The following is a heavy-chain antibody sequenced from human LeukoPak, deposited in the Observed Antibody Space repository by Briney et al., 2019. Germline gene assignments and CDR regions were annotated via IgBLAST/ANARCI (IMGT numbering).Heavy chain of an antibody. CDR3: ARGGGEVPAAMDWDY. CDR2: IYYSGST. CDR1: GGSISSYY. V-gene: IGHV4-59*01. D-gene: IGHD2-2*01. Sequence: PSETLSLTCTVSGGSISSYYWSWIRQPPGKGLEWIGYIYYSGSTNYNPSLKSRVTISVDTSKNQFSLKLSPVTAADTAVYDCARGGGEVPAAMDWDYWGQGTLVNVSS. J-gene: IGHJ4*02.